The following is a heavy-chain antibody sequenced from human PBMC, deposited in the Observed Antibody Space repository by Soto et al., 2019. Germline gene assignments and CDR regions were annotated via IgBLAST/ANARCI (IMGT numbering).Heavy chain of an antibody. CDR3: ARDPYQWESSGWFANWIDP. V-gene: IGHV3-48*02. CDR1: GFTFSNYG. J-gene: IGHJ5*02. D-gene: IGHD6-19*01. CDR2: SSPSSTTK. Sequence: EVQLVESGGGLVQPGGSLRLSCAASGFTFSNYGMNWVRQAPGKGLEWISYSSPSSTTKFHADSVKGRFTISRDNAKNSLYLQMNSLRDEDTAVYYCARDPYQWESSGWFANWIDPWGQGTLVIVSS.